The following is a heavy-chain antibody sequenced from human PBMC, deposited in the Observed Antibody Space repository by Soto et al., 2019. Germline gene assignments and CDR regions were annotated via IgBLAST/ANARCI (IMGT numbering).Heavy chain of an antibody. D-gene: IGHD6-13*01. CDR1: GFTFGNAW. J-gene: IGHJ4*02. CDR3: TIVIIAAAGGSY. CDR2: IKSNASGGAT. V-gene: IGHV3-15*07. Sequence: VQLVESGGGLVKPGGSLRLSCEGSGFTFGNAWMTWVRQAPGKGLEWVGRIKSNASGGATEYAAPVKGRFTISRDDSKNTLYLQMNSMITEDAAVYYCTIVIIAAAGGSYWGQGTLVTVSS.